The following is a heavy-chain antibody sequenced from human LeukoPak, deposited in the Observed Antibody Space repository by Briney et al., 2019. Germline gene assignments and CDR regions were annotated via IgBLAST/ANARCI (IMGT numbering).Heavy chain of an antibody. CDR3: APGDADY. CDR1: GGSISSSSFY. V-gene: IGHV4-39*07. CDR2: INHSGST. Sequence: SETLSLTCTVSGGSISSSSFYWGWIRQPPGKGLEWIGEINHSGSTNYNPSLKSRVTISVDTSKNQFSLKLSSVTAADTAVYYCAPGDADYWGQGTLVTVSS. D-gene: IGHD4-17*01. J-gene: IGHJ4*02.